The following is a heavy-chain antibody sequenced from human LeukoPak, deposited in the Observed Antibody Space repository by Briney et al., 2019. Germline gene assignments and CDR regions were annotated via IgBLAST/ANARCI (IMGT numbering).Heavy chain of an antibody. CDR1: GFTFSSYG. V-gene: IGHV3-48*04. CDR2: ISSSGSTI. J-gene: IGHJ4*02. CDR3: ARDYGDYEYFDY. D-gene: IGHD4-17*01. Sequence: GGSLRLSCAASGFTFSSYGMHWVRQAPGKGLEWVSYISSSGSTIYYADSVKGRFAISRDNAKNSLYLQMNSLRAEDTAVYYCARDYGDYEYFDYWGQGTLVTVSS.